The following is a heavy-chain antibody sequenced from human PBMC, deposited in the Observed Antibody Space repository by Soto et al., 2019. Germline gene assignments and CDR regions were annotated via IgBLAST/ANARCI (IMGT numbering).Heavy chain of an antibody. J-gene: IGHJ6*02. Sequence: SVKVSCKASGGTFSSYAISWVRQAPGQGLEWMGGIIPIFGTANYAQKFQGRVTTTADKSTSTAYMELSSLRSEDTAVYYCARGRITIFGVVILFDYYYGMDVWGQGTTVTVSS. CDR1: GGTFSSYA. D-gene: IGHD3-3*01. CDR2: IIPIFGTA. CDR3: ARGRITIFGVVILFDYYYGMDV. V-gene: IGHV1-69*06.